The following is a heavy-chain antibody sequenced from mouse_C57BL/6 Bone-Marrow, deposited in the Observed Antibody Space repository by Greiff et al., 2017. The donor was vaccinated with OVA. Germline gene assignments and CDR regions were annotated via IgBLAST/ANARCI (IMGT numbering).Heavy chain of an antibody. CDR1: GYTFTSYW. CDR3: ARWGYYGSSEGYFDV. D-gene: IGHD1-1*01. V-gene: IGHV1-55*01. J-gene: IGHJ1*03. Sequence: QVQLQQSGAELVKPGASVKMSCKASGYTFTSYWITWVKQRPGQGLEWIGDIYPGRGSTNYNEKFKSKATLTVDTSSRTAYMQLSSLTSEDSAVYYCARWGYYGSSEGYFDVWGTGTTVTVSS. CDR2: IYPGRGST.